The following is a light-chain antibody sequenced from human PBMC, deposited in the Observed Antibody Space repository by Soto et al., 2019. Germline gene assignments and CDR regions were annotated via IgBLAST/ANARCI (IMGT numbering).Light chain of an antibody. CDR2: SAS. Sequence: DIQMSQSPSSLFASVGDRVTITCRASQSISNYLNWYHRKPGKAPKLLIYSASNLQSGVPSRFSGSGSGTDFALTISSLQPEDFATYYCQQSYSTPRTFGQRTKVDIK. CDR3: QQSYSTPRT. J-gene: IGKJ1*01. V-gene: IGKV1-39*01. CDR1: QSISNY.